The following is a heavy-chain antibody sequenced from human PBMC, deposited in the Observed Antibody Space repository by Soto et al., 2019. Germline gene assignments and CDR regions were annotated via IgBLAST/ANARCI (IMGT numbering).Heavy chain of an antibody. Sequence: QVQLVQSGAEVKRPGASVRVSCRASRYTFTSYDIYWVRRAPGQGLEWMGWIKTDSGDTDYAQNFQGRVTMTRDTSINTAYMELNNLVSDDTAVYYCARRSSTYLNEIIYDPWGQGTLVTVSS. V-gene: IGHV1-2*02. CDR1: RYTFTSYD. CDR3: ARRSSTYLNEIIYDP. CDR2: IKTDSGDT. J-gene: IGHJ5*02. D-gene: IGHD3-10*01.